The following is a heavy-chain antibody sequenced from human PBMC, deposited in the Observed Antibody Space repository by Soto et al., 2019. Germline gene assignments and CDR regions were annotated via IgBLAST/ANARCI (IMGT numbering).Heavy chain of an antibody. D-gene: IGHD4-4*01. CDR2: IYHSGST. CDR1: GGSINTATHS. CDR3: ARGGGVTTTGDDY. Sequence: QLQLQESGSGLVKPSQTLSLTCAVSGGSINTATHSWSWIRQPPGKGLEWIGYIYHSGSTYYNPSVKSRVTISIDKSNNQVSLGLSYVTAADTAVYYCARGGGVTTTGDDYWGQGILVTVSS. J-gene: IGHJ4*02. V-gene: IGHV4-30-2*01.